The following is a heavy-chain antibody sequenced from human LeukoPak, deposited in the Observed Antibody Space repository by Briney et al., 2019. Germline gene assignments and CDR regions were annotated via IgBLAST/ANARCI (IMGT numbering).Heavy chain of an antibody. CDR2: FDPEDGET. CDR3: ATVPVPSTYIQLWSHFDY. Sequence: ASVKVSCKVSGYTLTELSMHWVRQAPGKGLEWMGGFDPEDGETIYAQKFQGRVTMTEDTSTDTAYMELSSLRSEDTAVYYCATVPVPSTYIQLWSHFDYWGQGTLVTVSS. V-gene: IGHV1-24*01. D-gene: IGHD5-18*01. J-gene: IGHJ4*02. CDR1: GYTLTELS.